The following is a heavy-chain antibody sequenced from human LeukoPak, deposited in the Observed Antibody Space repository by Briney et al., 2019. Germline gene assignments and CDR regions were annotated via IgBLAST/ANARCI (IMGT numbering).Heavy chain of an antibody. V-gene: IGHV3-30*04. D-gene: IGHD4-17*01. Sequence: PGRSLRLSCAASGFTFSSYAMPWVRQAPGKGLEWVAVISYDGSNKYYADSVKGRFTISRDNSKNTLYLQMNSLRAEDTAVYYCARGTYTVTTLAGYWGQGTLVTVSS. CDR2: ISYDGSNK. CDR1: GFTFSSYA. J-gene: IGHJ4*02. CDR3: ARGTYTVTTLAGY.